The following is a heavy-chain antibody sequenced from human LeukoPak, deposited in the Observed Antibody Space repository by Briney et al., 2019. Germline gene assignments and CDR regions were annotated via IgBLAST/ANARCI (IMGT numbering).Heavy chain of an antibody. V-gene: IGHV1-69*04. Sequence: ASVKVSCKASGGTFSSYTISWVRQAPGQGLEWMGRIIPILGIANYAQKFQGRVTITADKSTSTAYMVLSSLRSEDTAVYYCARDLRDGSGSPDYYYGMDVWGQGTTVTVSS. J-gene: IGHJ6*02. CDR2: IIPILGIA. D-gene: IGHD3-10*01. CDR1: GGTFSSYT. CDR3: ARDLRDGSGSPDYYYGMDV.